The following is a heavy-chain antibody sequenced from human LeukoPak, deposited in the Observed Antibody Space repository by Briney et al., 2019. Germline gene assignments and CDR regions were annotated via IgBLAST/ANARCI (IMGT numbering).Heavy chain of an antibody. D-gene: IGHD3-22*01. Sequence: ASVKVSCKASGYTFTGYYMHWVRQAPGQGLEWMGWINPNSGGTNYAQKFQGRVTMTRDTSISTAYMELSRLRSDDTAVYYCARDTRRTYYYDSSGYLTIYYFDYWGQGTLVTVSS. CDR1: GYTFTGYY. CDR2: INPNSGGT. CDR3: ARDTRRTYYYDSSGYLTIYYFDY. J-gene: IGHJ4*02. V-gene: IGHV1-2*02.